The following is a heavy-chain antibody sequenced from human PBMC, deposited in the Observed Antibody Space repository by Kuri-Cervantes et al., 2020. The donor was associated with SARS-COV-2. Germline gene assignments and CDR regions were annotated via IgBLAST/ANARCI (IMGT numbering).Heavy chain of an antibody. D-gene: IGHD6-13*01. CDR2: INHRGST. Sequence: GSLRLSCAVYGGSYSGYYWTWIRQPPGKGLEWIGEINHRGSTNYNPSLESRVTISEDRSNNQFTLRVTSVTAADTAVYYCARQDSSWTNYYYYYGMDVWGQGTTVTVSS. V-gene: IGHV4-34*01. CDR1: GGSYSGYY. CDR3: ARQDSSWTNYYYYYGMDV. J-gene: IGHJ6*02.